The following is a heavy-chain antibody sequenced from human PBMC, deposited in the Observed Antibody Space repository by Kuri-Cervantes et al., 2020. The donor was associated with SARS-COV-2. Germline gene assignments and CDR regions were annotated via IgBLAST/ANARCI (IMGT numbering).Heavy chain of an antibody. CDR2: IYYSGST. V-gene: IGHV4-39*01. D-gene: IGHD5-18*01. J-gene: IGHJ5*02. Sequence: TFSSYAMSWIRQPPGKGLEWIGSIYYSGSTYYNPSLKSRVTISVDTSKNQFSLKLSSVTAADTAVYYCARHRYSYGTPDWFDPWGQGTLVTVSS. CDR1: TFSSYA. CDR3: ARHRYSYGTPDWFDP.